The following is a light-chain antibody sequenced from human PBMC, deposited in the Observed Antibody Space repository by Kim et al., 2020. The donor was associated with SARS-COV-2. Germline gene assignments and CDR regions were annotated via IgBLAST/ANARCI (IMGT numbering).Light chain of an antibody. CDR1: KLGLKY. CDR3: QAWDSSNGV. Sequence: SYELTQPPSVSVSPGQTASITCSGDKLGLKYVCWYQQKPGQSPVVVIYQDKKRPSGIPERFSGSNSGSTATLTISGTQAMDEADYYCQAWDSSNGVFGVGTQLTVL. V-gene: IGLV3-1*01. J-gene: IGLJ3*02. CDR2: QDK.